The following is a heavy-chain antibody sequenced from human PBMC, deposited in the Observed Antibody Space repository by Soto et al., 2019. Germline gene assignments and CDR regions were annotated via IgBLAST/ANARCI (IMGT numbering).Heavy chain of an antibody. CDR3: AKSGGDTEFRPGLNYYGMDV. D-gene: IGHD2-21*02. CDR1: GFTFSSYA. CDR2: ISGSGGST. J-gene: IGHJ6*02. Sequence: GGSLRLSCAASGFTFSSYAMSWVRQAPGKGLEWVSAISGSGGSTYYADSVKGRFTISRDNSKNTLYLQMNSLRAEDTAVYYCAKSGGDTEFRPGLNYYGMDVWGQGTTVTVSS. V-gene: IGHV3-23*01.